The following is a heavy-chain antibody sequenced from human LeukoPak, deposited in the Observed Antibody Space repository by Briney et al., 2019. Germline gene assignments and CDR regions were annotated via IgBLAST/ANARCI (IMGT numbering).Heavy chain of an antibody. J-gene: IGHJ6*02. Sequence: ASVKVSCKASGYTFTIYGISWVRQAPGQGLEWMGWISAYNGNTNYAQKLQGRVTMTTDTSTSTAYMELRSLRSDDTAVYYCARDLARLGAGSGSYFAYYYGMDVWGQGTTVTVSS. CDR1: GYTFTIYG. V-gene: IGHV1-18*01. CDR2: ISAYNGNT. CDR3: ARDLARLGAGSGSYFAYYYGMDV. D-gene: IGHD3-10*01.